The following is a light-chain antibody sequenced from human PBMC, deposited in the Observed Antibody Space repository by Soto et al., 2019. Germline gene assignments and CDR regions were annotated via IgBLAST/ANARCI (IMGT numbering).Light chain of an antibody. Sequence: QSVLAQPPSASGSPGQSVTISCTGTSSDVGGYNFVSWYQHHPGKAPKVIIYEVSKRPSGVPNRFSGSKSGNTASLTVSGLQAEDEAYYYCSSYAGSNIYVFGTGTKVTVL. CDR3: SSYAGSNIYV. CDR2: EVS. CDR1: SSDVGGYNF. J-gene: IGLJ1*01. V-gene: IGLV2-8*01.